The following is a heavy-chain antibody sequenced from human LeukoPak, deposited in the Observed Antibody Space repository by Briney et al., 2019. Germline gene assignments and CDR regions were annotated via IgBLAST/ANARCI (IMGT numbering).Heavy chain of an antibody. D-gene: IGHD3-22*01. CDR2: IHYSGSS. V-gene: IGHV4-59*01. CDR1: GASLRSYY. J-gene: IGHJ4*02. CDR3: ARDTRSYDSSGYFSFDY. Sequence: SENLSLTCTVSGASLRSYYWNWIRQSPAKEPVWIGYIHYSGSSNYNPSLNSRATISIDTSKKQFSLKLTSVTAADTAFYFCARDTRSYDSSGYFSFDYWGLGTLVTVSS.